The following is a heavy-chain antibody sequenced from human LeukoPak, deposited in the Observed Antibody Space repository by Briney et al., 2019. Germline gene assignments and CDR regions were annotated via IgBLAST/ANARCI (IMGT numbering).Heavy chain of an antibody. J-gene: IGHJ3*02. CDR3: ARNEAHYYDSSGFRAFDI. V-gene: IGHV4-38-2*02. CDR2: IHYSGST. D-gene: IGHD3-22*01. Sequence: SETLSLTCSVSGYSISGGYYWGWVRQPPGKGLEWIGTIHYSGSTSYNPSLESRVTISVDPSKNQFSLKVTSVTAADTAVYFCARNEAHYYDSSGFRAFDIWGQGTMVTVSS. CDR1: GYSISGGYY.